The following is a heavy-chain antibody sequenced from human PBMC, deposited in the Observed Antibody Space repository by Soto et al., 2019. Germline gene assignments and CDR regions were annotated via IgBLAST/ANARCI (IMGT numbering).Heavy chain of an antibody. V-gene: IGHV4-34*01. CDR3: ARGTKNIVVVPAANGALDY. Sequence: SETLSLTFAVYCGSFSGYYWSWIRQPPGKGLEWIGEINHSGSTNYNPSLKSRVTISVDTSKNQFSLKLSSVTAADTAVYYCARGTKNIVVVPAANGALDYWGQGILVTVSS. J-gene: IGHJ4*02. CDR1: CGSFSGYY. CDR2: INHSGST. D-gene: IGHD2-2*01.